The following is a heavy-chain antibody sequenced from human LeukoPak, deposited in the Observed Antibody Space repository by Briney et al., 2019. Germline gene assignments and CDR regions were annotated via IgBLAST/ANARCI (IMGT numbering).Heavy chain of an antibody. CDR2: IYYSGTT. CDR1: GGSVSSGSYY. V-gene: IGHV4-61*01. J-gene: IGHJ4*02. CDR3: ARGRQYFDH. Sequence: SETLSLTCTVSGGSVSSGSYYWSWIRQPPGKGLEWIAYIYYSGTTNYNPSLNSRVTISVDTSNNHFSLKLSSVTAADTAVYYCARGRQYFDHWGQGTLVTVSS.